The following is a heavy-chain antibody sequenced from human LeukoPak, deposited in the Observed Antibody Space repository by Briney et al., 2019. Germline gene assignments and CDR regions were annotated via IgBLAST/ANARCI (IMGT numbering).Heavy chain of an antibody. Sequence: PGGSLRLSCAASGFTFSSYSMNWVRQPPGKGLEWIGSIYYSGSTYYNPSLKSRVTISVDTSKNQFSLKLSSVTAADTAVYYCARERGGIAVAATDYWGQGTLVTVSS. J-gene: IGHJ4*02. V-gene: IGHV4-39*07. CDR1: GFTFSSYS. D-gene: IGHD6-19*01. CDR2: IYYSGST. CDR3: ARERGGIAVAATDY.